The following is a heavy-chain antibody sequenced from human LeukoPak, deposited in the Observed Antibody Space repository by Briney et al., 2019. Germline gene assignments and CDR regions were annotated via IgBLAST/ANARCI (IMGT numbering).Heavy chain of an antibody. Sequence: GGSLRLSCAASGFTFSSYSMNWVRHAPGKGLGWVSYISSSSSTIYYADSVKGRFTISRDNAKNSLYLQMNSLRAEDTAVYYCARPPALWFGEFDAFDIWGQGTMVTVSS. D-gene: IGHD3-10*01. J-gene: IGHJ3*02. CDR1: GFTFSSYS. V-gene: IGHV3-48*01. CDR3: ARPPALWFGEFDAFDI. CDR2: ISSSSSTI.